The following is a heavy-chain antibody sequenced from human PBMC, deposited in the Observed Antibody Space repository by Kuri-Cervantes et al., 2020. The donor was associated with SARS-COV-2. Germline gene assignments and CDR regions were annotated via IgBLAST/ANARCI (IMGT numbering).Heavy chain of an antibody. D-gene: IGHD1-1*01. CDR1: GFTFSSYG. CDR2: ISYDGSNK. CDR3: ARYGAVESEYCYEYGMDV. J-gene: IGHJ6*02. V-gene: IGHV3-30*03. Sequence: GESLKISCAASGFTFSSYGMHWVRQAPGKGLEWVAVISYDGSNKYYADSVKGRFTISRDNSKNTLYLQMNSLRAEDTAVYYCARYGAVESEYCYEYGMDVWGQGTTVTVSS.